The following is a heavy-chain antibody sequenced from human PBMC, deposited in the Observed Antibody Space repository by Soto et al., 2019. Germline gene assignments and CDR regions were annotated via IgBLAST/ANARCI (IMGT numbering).Heavy chain of an antibody. Sequence: PGGSLRLSCAASGFTFSSYGMHWVRQAPGKGLEWVAVISYDGSNKYYADSVKGRFTISRDNSKNTLYLQMNSLRAEDTAVYYCARAKNYCSGGSCYSSWFDPWGQGTLVTVSS. V-gene: IGHV3-30*03. D-gene: IGHD2-15*01. CDR3: ARAKNYCSGGSCYSSWFDP. CDR2: ISYDGSNK. CDR1: GFTFSSYG. J-gene: IGHJ5*02.